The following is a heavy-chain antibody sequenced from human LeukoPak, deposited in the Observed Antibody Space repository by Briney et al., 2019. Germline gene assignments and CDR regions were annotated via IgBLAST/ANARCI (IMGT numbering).Heavy chain of an antibody. CDR2: VRSKANSYAT. Sequence: GGSLRLSCAASGFTFSGSAMHWVRQASGKGLEWVGRVRSKANSYATAYAASVKGRFTISRDDSKNTAYLQMNSLKTEDTAVYYCTRDMPPTRSHYDILTGYYSRAGFDYWGQGTLVTVSS. CDR3: TRDMPPTRSHYDILTGYYSRAGFDY. J-gene: IGHJ4*02. D-gene: IGHD3-9*01. CDR1: GFTFSGSA. V-gene: IGHV3-73*01.